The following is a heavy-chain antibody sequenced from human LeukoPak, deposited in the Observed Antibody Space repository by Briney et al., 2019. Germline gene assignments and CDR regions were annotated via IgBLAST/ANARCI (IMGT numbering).Heavy chain of an antibody. J-gene: IGHJ4*02. CDR3: ARRSWYVDY. V-gene: IGHV4-59*01. D-gene: IGHD6-13*01. CDR2: IYDSLST. CDR1: GGPMSTYY. Sequence: ASETLSLTCTVSGGPMSTYYWSWIRQPPGKGLEWIGYIYDSLSTDYNPSLKSRVTISVDMSKNQFSLKLTSVTAADTAVYYCARRSWYVDYWGQGTLVTVSS.